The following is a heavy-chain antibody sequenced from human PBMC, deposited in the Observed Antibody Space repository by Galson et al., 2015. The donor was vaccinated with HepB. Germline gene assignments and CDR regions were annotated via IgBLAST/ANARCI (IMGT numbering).Heavy chain of an antibody. CDR3: AKTDRAMATPH. CDR1: GFTFSTSA. J-gene: IGHJ4*02. CDR2: ITNSGGDT. D-gene: IGHD5-24*01. V-gene: IGHV3-23*01. Sequence: SLRLSCAASGFTFSTSAMSRVRQAPGKGLEWVSGITNSGGDTYYADSVKGRFTISRDNSKNTLYLQMNSLRAEDTAIYYCAKTDRAMATPHWGQGTLVTVSS.